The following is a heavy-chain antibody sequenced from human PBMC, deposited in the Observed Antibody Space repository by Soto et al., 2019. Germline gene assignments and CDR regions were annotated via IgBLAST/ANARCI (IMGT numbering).Heavy chain of an antibody. CDR1: GFTFSGSA. J-gene: IGHJ3*02. CDR3: TRQLVRFDETFDI. Sequence: QTGGSLRLSCAASGFTFSGSAMHWVRQASGKGLEWVGRIRSKANSYATAYAASVKGRFTISRDDSKNTAYLQMNSLKTEDTAVYYCTRQLVRFDETFDIWGQGTMVTVSS. V-gene: IGHV3-73*01. D-gene: IGHD6-6*01. CDR2: IRSKANSYAT.